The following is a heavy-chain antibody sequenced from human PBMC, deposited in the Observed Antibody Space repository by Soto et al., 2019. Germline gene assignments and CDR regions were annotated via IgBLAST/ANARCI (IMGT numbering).Heavy chain of an antibody. CDR3: ARERGEYPYYYYGMDV. D-gene: IGHD2-2*02. J-gene: IGHJ6*02. CDR2: ISYDGSNK. CDR1: GFTFSSYA. V-gene: IGHV3-30-3*01. Sequence: GGSLRLSCAASGFTFSSYAMHWVRQAPGKGLEWVAVISYDGSNKYYADSVKGRFTISRDNSKNTLYLQMNSLRAEDTAVYYCARERGEYPYYYYGMDVWGQGTTVTVSS.